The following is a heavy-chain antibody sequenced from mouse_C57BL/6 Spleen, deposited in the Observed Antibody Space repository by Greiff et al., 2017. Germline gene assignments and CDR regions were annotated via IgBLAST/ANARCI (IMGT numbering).Heavy chain of an antibody. J-gene: IGHJ3*01. Sequence: QVQLQQPGAELVMPGASVKLSCKASGYTFTSYWMHWVKQRPGQGLEWIGEIDPSDSYTNYNQKFKGKSTLTVDKSSSTAYMQLSSLTSEDSAVYYCARYGLLREEGFAYWGQGTLVTVSA. CDR2: IDPSDSYT. CDR1: GYTFTSYW. D-gene: IGHD2-3*01. CDR3: ARYGLLREEGFAY. V-gene: IGHV1-69*01.